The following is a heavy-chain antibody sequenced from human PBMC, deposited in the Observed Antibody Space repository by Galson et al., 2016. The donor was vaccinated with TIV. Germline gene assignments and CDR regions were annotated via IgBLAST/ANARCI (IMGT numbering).Heavy chain of an antibody. CDR2: IDQSGNT. Sequence: LSLTCAVYGGPFSGYYWSWIRQTPGKGLEWIGEIDQSGNTRYNLSLKSRVTISLDMSKNQFPLKLNSVTAADTAVYFCARHYEWGPGLGAFDIWGQGTVVAVSS. J-gene: IGHJ3*02. V-gene: IGHV4-34*01. D-gene: IGHD3-22*01. CDR3: ARHYEWGPGLGAFDI. CDR1: GGPFSGYY.